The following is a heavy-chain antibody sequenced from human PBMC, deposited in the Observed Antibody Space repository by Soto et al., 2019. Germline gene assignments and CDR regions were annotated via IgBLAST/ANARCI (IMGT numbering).Heavy chain of an antibody. Sequence: SETLSLTCTVSGGSISSCGYYWSWIRQHPVKGLEWIGYIYYSGSTYYTPSLNIRVTISVDTSKNKFSLKLSSVTAADTAVYYCARDRALSPQTDYGGNSYYYYYGMDVWGQGTTVTVSS. V-gene: IGHV4-31*03. CDR3: ARDRALSPQTDYGGNSYYYYYGMDV. D-gene: IGHD4-17*01. J-gene: IGHJ6*02. CDR1: GGSISSCGYY. CDR2: IYYSGST.